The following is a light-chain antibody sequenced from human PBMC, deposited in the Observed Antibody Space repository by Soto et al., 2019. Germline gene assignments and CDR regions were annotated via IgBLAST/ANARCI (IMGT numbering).Light chain of an antibody. J-gene: IGLJ2*01. V-gene: IGLV2-14*01. CDR2: GVS. CDR3: SSYTSSTTVV. Sequence: QSALTQPASLSGSPGQSITISCTGSSSDVGGYKYVSWYQQHPGKAPELMIYGVSVRPSGVSNRFSGSKSGNTASLTISGLQAEDEADYYCSSYTSSTTVVFGGGTQLTVL. CDR1: SSDVGGYKY.